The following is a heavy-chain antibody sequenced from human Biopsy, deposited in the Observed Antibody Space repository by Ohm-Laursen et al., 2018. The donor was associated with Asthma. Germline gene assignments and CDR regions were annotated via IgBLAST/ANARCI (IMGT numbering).Heavy chain of an antibody. J-gene: IGHJ6*02. Sequence: TLSLTCAVSGDSISTTSYSWGWIRQPPGKGLEWIAYLFHSGTTYYNPSLKSRVTISVDRSKRQFSLKVNSVTAADTAVYYCARMITMIQAANYYSYAMDVWGQGTTVTVSS. D-gene: IGHD3-22*01. CDR2: LFHSGTT. V-gene: IGHV4-30-2*01. CDR1: GDSISTTSYS. CDR3: ARMITMIQAANYYSYAMDV.